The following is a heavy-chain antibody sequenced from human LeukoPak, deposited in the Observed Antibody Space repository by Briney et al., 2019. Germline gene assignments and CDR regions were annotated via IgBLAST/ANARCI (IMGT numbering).Heavy chain of an antibody. J-gene: IGHJ3*02. Sequence: ASVKVSCKASGYTFTSYYMHWVRQAPGQGLEWMGIINPSGGSTSYAQKFQGRVTMTRDTFTSTVYMELSSLRSEDTAVYYCASTSFLGLEVITDAFDIWGQGTMVTVSS. CDR3: ASTSFLGLEVITDAFDI. D-gene: IGHD3-22*01. CDR2: INPSGGST. CDR1: GYTFTSYY. V-gene: IGHV1-46*01.